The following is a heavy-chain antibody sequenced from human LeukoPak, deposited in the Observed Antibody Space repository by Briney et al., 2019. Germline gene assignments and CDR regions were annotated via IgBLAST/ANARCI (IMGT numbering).Heavy chain of an antibody. D-gene: IGHD5-18*01. V-gene: IGHV3-21*01. CDR2: ISSSSSYI. CDR3: ARPFTHTAMAPFDY. Sequence: AGSLRLSCAASGFTFSSYSMNWVRQAPGKGLEWVSSISSSSSYIYYADSVKGRFTISRDNAKNSLYLQMNSLRAEDTAVYYCARPFTHTAMAPFDYWGQGTLVTVSS. CDR1: GFTFSSYS. J-gene: IGHJ4*02.